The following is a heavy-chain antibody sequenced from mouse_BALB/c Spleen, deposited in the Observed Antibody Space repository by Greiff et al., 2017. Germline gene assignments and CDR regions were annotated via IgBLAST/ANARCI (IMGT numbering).Heavy chain of an antibody. CDR2: ILPGSGST. V-gene: IGHV1-9*01. D-gene: IGHD2-14*01. Sequence: QVQLQQSGAELMKPGASVKISCKATGYTFSSYWIEWVKQRPGHGLEWIGEILPGSGSTNYNEKFKGKATLTADKSSNTAYMQLSSLTSEDSAVYFCARGGYGGDYYAMDYWGQGTSVTVSS. CDR1: GYTFSSYW. CDR3: ARGGYGGDYYAMDY. J-gene: IGHJ4*01.